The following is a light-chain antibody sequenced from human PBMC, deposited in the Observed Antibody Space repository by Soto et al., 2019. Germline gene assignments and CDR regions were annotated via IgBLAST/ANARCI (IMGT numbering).Light chain of an antibody. CDR1: HNILSY. J-gene: IGKJ1*01. CDR3: QQSYSSPWT. CDR2: AAS. V-gene: IGKV1-39*01. Sequence: QMTQSPSSLSVSVGDRVTITCRASHNILSYVSWYQQKPGKAPKLLIFAASSLQSGVPSRFSGSGSGTDFTLTISTLQPEDFAIYYCQQSYSSPWTFGQGTKVEVK.